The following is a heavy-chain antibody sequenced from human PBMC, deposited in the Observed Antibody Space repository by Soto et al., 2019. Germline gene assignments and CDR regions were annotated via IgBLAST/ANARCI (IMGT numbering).Heavy chain of an antibody. CDR1: GGSFRGYY. D-gene: IGHD5-18*01. CDR3: ARQSHRYSYGFQYYFDD. J-gene: IGHJ4*02. CDR2: INHSGST. Sequence: SETLSLTCAGYGGSFRGYYWSWIRQPPGKGLEWIGEINHSGSTNYNPSLKSRVTISVDTSKNQFSLKLSSVTAADTAVYYCARQSHRYSYGFQYYFDDSGQGSSVTVSA. V-gene: IGHV4-34*01.